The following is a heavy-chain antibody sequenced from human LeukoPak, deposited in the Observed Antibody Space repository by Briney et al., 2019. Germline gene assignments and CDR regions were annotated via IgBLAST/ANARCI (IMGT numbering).Heavy chain of an antibody. CDR1: GFTVSNKY. V-gene: IGHV3-53*01. J-gene: IGHJ4*02. CDR3: ARYSSGVTGEDYFDY. Sequence: PGGSLRLSCAASGFTVSNKYMTWVRQAPGKGLEWVSLIYSDGRTYYADSVKGRCTISRDNAKNSLYLQMNSLRAEDTAVYYCARYSSGVTGEDYFDYWGQGTLVTVSS. CDR2: IYSDGRT. D-gene: IGHD3-16*01.